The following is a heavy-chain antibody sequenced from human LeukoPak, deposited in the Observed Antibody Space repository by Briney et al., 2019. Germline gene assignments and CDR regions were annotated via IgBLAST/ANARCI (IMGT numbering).Heavy chain of an antibody. CDR3: ARTLVGVTEGSWFDP. D-gene: IGHD2-8*02. CDR1: GGTFSSYA. V-gene: IGHV1-69*05. Sequence: EASVKVSCKASGGTFSSYAISWVRQAPGQGLEWMGGIIPIFGTANYAQKFQGRVTITTDESTSTAYMELSSLRSEDTAVYYCARTLVGVTEGSWFDPRGQGTLVTVSS. CDR2: IIPIFGTA. J-gene: IGHJ5*02.